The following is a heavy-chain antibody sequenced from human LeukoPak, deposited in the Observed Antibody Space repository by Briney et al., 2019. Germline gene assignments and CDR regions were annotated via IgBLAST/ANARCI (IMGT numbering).Heavy chain of an antibody. V-gene: IGHV3-30-3*01. CDR2: ISYDGSNK. CDR1: RFTFSSYA. Sequence: GGSLRLSCAASRFTFSSYAMHWVRQAPGKGLEWVAVISYDGSNKYYADSVKGRFTISRDNSKNTLYLQMNSLRAEDTAVYYCATGATTPYYYYYGMDVWGQGTTVTVSS. CDR3: ATGATTPYYYYYGMDV. D-gene: IGHD1-26*01. J-gene: IGHJ6*02.